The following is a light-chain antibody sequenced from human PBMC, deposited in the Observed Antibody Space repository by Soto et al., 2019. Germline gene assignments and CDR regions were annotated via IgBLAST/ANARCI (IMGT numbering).Light chain of an antibody. CDR1: SSDVGGYNY. V-gene: IGLV2-14*03. CDR2: DVT. CDR3: SSYTSSSTVV. J-gene: IGLJ3*02. Sequence: QSALTQPASVSGSPGQSITISCTGTSSDVGGYNYVSWYQQHPGKAPKLMSYDVTNRPSGVSNRFSGSKSVNTASLTISGLQAEDEADYYCSSYTSSSTVVFGGGTKVTVL.